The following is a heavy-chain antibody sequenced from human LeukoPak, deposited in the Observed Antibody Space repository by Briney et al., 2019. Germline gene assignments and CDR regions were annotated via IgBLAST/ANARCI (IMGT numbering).Heavy chain of an antibody. D-gene: IGHD3-3*01. J-gene: IGHJ4*02. Sequence: SETLSLTCAASGYPISNAYYRVWLRQPAGKRLEWIGSIYHPDTTYYNPSLKSRFTMSADTSKNPLYLKLNFLTAAGTAVYYCAGYDFWSGYFNYCGQGTLVTVSS. CDR2: IYHPDTT. CDR1: GYPISNAYY. CDR3: AGYDFWSGYFNY. V-gene: IGHV4-38-2*01.